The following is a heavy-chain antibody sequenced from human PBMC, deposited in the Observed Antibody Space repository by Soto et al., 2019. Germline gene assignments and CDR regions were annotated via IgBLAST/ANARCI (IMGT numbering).Heavy chain of an antibody. CDR2: IKPDGSDK. J-gene: IGHJ4*02. D-gene: IGHD1-26*01. CDR3: ASGGWETPI. CDR1: GFSFSTYW. V-gene: IGHV3-7*03. Sequence: EVQLVESGGGLVQPGGSLRLSCAASGFSFSTYWMSWVRQAPGKGLEWVATIKPDGSDKYYVDSVKGRFTISRDNAKKSLLLQMNSLTAEDTAVYYCASGGWETPIWGQGTLVIVSS.